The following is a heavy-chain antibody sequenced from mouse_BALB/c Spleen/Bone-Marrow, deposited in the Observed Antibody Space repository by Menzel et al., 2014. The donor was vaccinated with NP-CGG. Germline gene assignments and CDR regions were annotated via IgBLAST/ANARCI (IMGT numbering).Heavy chain of an antibody. CDR1: GFTFSSYG. J-gene: IGHJ3*01. CDR2: ISSGGSYT. Sequence: EVQLQQSGGDLVKPGGSLKLSCAASGFTFSSYGMSWVRQTPDKRLEWVATISSGGSYTYYPDSVKGRFTIPRDNAKNTLYLQMSSLKSEDTAMYYCARPYDFGAWFAYWGQGTLVTVSA. D-gene: IGHD2-4*01. CDR3: ARPYDFGAWFAY. V-gene: IGHV5-6*01.